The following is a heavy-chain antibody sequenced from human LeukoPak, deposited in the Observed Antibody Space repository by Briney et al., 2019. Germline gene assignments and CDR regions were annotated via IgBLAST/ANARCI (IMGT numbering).Heavy chain of an antibody. CDR2: ISSSSSYI. D-gene: IGHD6-6*01. CDR1: GFTFSSYS. J-gene: IGHJ4*02. V-gene: IGHV3-21*01. CDR3: ARDPGSIAAH. Sequence: GGSLRLSCAASGFTFSSYSMNWVRQAPGKGLEWVSSISSSSSYIYSADSLKGRFTISRDNAKNSLYLQLNSLRAEDTAVYYCARDPGSIAAHWGQGTLVTVSS.